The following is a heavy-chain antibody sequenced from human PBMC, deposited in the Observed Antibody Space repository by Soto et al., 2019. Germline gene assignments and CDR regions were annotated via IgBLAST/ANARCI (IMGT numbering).Heavy chain of an antibody. D-gene: IGHD6-19*01. CDR2: ITTYNGNR. CDR1: GYTFKNYG. V-gene: IGHV1-18*01. Sequence: QVQLVQSGPEVKNPGASVKVSCKASGYTFKNYGIKWVRQAPGQGLEWVGWITTYNGNRHSAEKFQGRVTMTTDTSTSTTYRALRSLTSDDTGVYYCARDAQTKGVAADGTSDYWGQGTLVTVSS. J-gene: IGHJ4*02. CDR3: ARDAQTKGVAADGTSDY.